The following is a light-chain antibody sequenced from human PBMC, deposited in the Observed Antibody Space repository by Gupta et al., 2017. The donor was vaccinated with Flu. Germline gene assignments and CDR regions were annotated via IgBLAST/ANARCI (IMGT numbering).Light chain of an antibody. CDR3: SSYTSSSTLV. V-gene: IGLV2-14*01. CDR1: SSDVGGYNY. Sequence: QSALPQPAPASGSSGQSITISCTGTSSDVGGYNYVSWYQHRPGKAPLLIVYEVTNRPSGVSSRFSGSRSGNTASLTISGRQAEDEADYHCSSYTSSSTLVFGGGTKLTVL. J-gene: IGLJ3*02. CDR2: EVT.